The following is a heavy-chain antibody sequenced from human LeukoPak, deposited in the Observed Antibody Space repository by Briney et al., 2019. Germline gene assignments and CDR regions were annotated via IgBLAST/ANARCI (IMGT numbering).Heavy chain of an antibody. D-gene: IGHD4-17*01. CDR1: GFTVSSNY. CDR2: IYSGGST. CDR3: AKPSRGVTTPYYFDY. V-gene: IGHV3-53*01. J-gene: IGHJ4*02. Sequence: GGSLRLSCAASGFTVSSNYMTWVRQAPGKGLEWVSVIYSGGSTYYADSVKGRFTISRDNSKNTLFLQMNSLRAEDTAVYYCAKPSRGVTTPYYFDYWGQGTLVTVSS.